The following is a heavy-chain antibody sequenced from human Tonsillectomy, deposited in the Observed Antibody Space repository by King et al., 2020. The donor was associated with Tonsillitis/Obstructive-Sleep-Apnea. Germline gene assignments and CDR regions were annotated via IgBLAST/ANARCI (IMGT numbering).Heavy chain of an antibody. D-gene: IGHD3-22*01. CDR2: VSGSGTST. Sequence: VQLVESGGGLVQPGGSLRLSCAASGFTFSSYAMSWVRQAPGKGLECVSDVSGSGTSTYYADSVKGRFTISRDNSKNTLYLQMNSLRAEDTAVYYCAKSEFYESSGYRPEYWGQGTLVTVSS. J-gene: IGHJ4*02. V-gene: IGHV3-23*04. CDR3: AKSEFYESSGYRPEY. CDR1: GFTFSSYA.